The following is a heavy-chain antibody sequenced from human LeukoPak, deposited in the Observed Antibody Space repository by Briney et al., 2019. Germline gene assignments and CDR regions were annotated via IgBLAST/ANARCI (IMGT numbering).Heavy chain of an antibody. CDR2: RNEDGNRK. CDR3: ARGCTTTSCYDY. J-gene: IGHJ4*02. D-gene: IGHD2-2*01. Sequence: GGSLRLSCTASGFTFSRYWMSWVRQAPGKGLEWVANRNEDGNRKYYVDSVKGRFTISRDNAKNSLYLHMNSLRAEDTAVYYCARGCTTTSCYDYWGQGTLVTVSS. CDR1: GFTFSRYW. V-gene: IGHV3-7*01.